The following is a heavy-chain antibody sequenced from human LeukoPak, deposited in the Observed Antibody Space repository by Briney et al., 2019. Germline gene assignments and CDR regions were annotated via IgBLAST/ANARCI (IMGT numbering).Heavy chain of an antibody. V-gene: IGHV1-8*03. J-gene: IGHJ4*02. Sequence: ASVKVSCKASGNTFTTYDINWVRQATGQGLEWMGWINPKSGNTGYAQKFQGRVTITRSTSISTAYMELSSLRSEDTAVYYCARVAGPIDYWGQGTLVTVSS. D-gene: IGHD6-19*01. CDR2: INPKSGNT. CDR1: GNTFTTYD. CDR3: ARVAGPIDY.